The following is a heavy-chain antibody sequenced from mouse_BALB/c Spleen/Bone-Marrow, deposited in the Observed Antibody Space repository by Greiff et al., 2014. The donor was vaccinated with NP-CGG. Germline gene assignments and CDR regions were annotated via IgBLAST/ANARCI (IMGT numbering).Heavy chain of an antibody. V-gene: IGHV1-9*01. CDR3: ARDWDPFAY. D-gene: IGHD4-1*01. CDR2: ILPGSGST. CDR1: GYTFSSYW. J-gene: IGHJ3*01. Sequence: VKLMESGAELMKPGASVKISCKATGYTFSSYWIEWVKQRPGHGLEWIGEILPGSGSTNYNEKFKGKATFTADTSSNTAYMQLSSLTSEDSAVYYCARDWDPFAYWGLGTLVTVSA.